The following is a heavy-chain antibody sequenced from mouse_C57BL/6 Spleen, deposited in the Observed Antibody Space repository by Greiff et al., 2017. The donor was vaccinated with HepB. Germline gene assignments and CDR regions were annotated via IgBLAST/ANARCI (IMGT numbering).Heavy chain of an antibody. CDR1: GFTFSDYG. V-gene: IGHV5-17*01. D-gene: IGHD3-3*01. Sequence: EVMLVESGGGLVKPGGSLKLSCAASGFTFSDYGMHWVRQAPEKGLEWVAYISSGSSTIYYADTVKGRFTISRDNAKNTLFLQMTSLRSEDTAMYYCARPRRDGYAMDYWGQGTSVTVSS. CDR2: ISSGSSTI. J-gene: IGHJ4*01. CDR3: ARPRRDGYAMDY.